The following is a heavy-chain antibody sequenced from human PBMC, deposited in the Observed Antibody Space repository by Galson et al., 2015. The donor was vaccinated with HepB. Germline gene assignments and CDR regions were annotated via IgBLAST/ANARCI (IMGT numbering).Heavy chain of an antibody. J-gene: IGHJ4*02. CDR2: ISSSGSTI. CDR3: ARAYCGGDCYSAAHQRGNDY. Sequence: SLRLSCAASGFTFSSYEMNWVRQAPGKGLEWVSYISSSGSTIYYADSVKGRFTISRDNAKNSLYLQMNSLRAEDTAVYYCARAYCGGDCYSAAHQRGNDYWGQGTLVTVSS. V-gene: IGHV3-48*03. CDR1: GFTFSSYE. D-gene: IGHD2-21*02.